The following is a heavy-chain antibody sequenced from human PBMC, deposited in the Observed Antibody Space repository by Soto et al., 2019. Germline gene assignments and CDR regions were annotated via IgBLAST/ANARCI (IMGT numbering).Heavy chain of an antibody. CDR1: GFTFSDYY. J-gene: IGHJ6*02. V-gene: IGHV3-11*03. Sequence: GGSLRLSCAVSGFTFSDYYMRWIRQTPVRGLEWVAYINTISDTNYAASVRGRFTIYRDNARNSLYLQMNSLRVEDSAVYYCARGHYSMDVWGQGTTVTVSS. CDR2: INTISDT. CDR3: ARGHYSMDV.